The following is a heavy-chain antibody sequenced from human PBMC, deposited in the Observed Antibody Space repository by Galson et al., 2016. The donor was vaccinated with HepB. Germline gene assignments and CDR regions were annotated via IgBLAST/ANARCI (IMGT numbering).Heavy chain of an antibody. CDR1: GFTFSNAW. D-gene: IGHD1-26*01. Sequence: SLRLSCAASGFTFSNAWMSWVRQAPGKGLEWVGRIKGKTDAGTTDYAAPVKGRFTISRDDSKNTVYLHMKSLKTEDTALYYCTTDPTSAWQIPSLWGQGTLVTVSS. J-gene: IGHJ4*02. CDR2: IKGKTDAGTT. CDR3: TTDPTSAWQIPSL. V-gene: IGHV3-15*01.